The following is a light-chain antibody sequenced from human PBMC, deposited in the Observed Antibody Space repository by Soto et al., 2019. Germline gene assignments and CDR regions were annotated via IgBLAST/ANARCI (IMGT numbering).Light chain of an antibody. Sequence: QSAPTQPPSASGSPGQSVTISCTGTSSDVGGYNYVSWYQQHPGKAPKLMIYEVTKRPSGVPDRFSGSKSGNTASLTVSGLQAEDEADYYCSSYAGSNNFDVFGTGTKLTVL. V-gene: IGLV2-8*01. CDR3: SSYAGSNNFDV. J-gene: IGLJ1*01. CDR2: EVT. CDR1: SSDVGGYNY.